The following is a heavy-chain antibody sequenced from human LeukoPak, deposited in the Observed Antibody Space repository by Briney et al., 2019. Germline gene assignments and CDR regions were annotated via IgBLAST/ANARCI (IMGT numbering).Heavy chain of an antibody. D-gene: IGHD4-23*01. CDR3: VRGLYGGNPDY. CDR2: IYSGGST. V-gene: IGHV3-66*02. CDR1: GFTFSSYS. Sequence: GGSLRLSCAASGFTFSSYSMNWVRQAPGKGLEWVSVIYSGGSTYYADSVKGRFTISRDNSKNTLYLQMNSLRAEDTAVYYCVRGLYGGNPDYWGQGTLVTVSS. J-gene: IGHJ4*02.